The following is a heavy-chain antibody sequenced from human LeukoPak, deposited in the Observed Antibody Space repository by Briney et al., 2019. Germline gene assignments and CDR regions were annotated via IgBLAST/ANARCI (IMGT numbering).Heavy chain of an antibody. Sequence: PSETLSLTCAVSGGSISSGGYSWSWIRQPPGKGLEWIGYIYYSGSTNYNPSLKSRVTISADTSKNQFSLKLSSVTAADTAVYYCARNNEGPSYSSSWNNWFDPWGQGTLVTVSS. J-gene: IGHJ5*02. V-gene: IGHV4-61*08. CDR1: GGSISSGGYS. CDR2: IYYSGST. CDR3: ARNNEGPSYSSSWNNWFDP. D-gene: IGHD6-13*01.